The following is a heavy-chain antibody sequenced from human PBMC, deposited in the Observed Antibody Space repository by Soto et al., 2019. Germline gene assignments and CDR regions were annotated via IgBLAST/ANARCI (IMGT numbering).Heavy chain of an antibody. D-gene: IGHD5-12*01. CDR3: TTVRVGYSGYDYAFDI. Sequence: GGSLRLSCAASGFTFSNAWMSWVRQAPGKGLEWVGRIKSKTDGGTTDYAAPVKGRFTISRDDSKNTLYLQMNSLKTEDTAVYYCTTVRVGYSGYDYAFDIWGQGTMVTVSS. CDR2: IKSKTDGGTT. V-gene: IGHV3-15*01. J-gene: IGHJ3*02. CDR1: GFTFSNAW.